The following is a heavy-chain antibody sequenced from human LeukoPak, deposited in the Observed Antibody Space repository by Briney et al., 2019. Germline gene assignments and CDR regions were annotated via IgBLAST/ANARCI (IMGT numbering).Heavy chain of an antibody. D-gene: IGHD3-22*01. CDR2: INPSGGST. J-gene: IGHJ4*02. Sequence: ASVKVSCKASGYTFTSHYMHWVRQAPGQGLEWMGIINPSGGSTSYAQRFQGRVSMTRDTSTSTVYMELSSLRSEDTAVYYCASTKTYYYDSSGYYPGDYWGQGTLVTVSS. V-gene: IGHV1-46*01. CDR3: ASTKTYYYDSSGYYPGDY. CDR1: GYTFTSHY.